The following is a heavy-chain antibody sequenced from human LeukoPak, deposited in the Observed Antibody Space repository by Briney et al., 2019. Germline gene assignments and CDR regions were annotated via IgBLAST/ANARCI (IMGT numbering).Heavy chain of an antibody. CDR3: ARDTETWSGSDPYYFDY. J-gene: IGHJ4*02. D-gene: IGHD3-3*01. CDR2: IYTSGST. Sequence: SETLSLTCTVSGGSIGSGSYYWSWIRQPAGKGLEWIGRIYTSGSTNYNPSLKSRVTISVDTSKNQFSLKLSSVTAADTAVYYCARDTETWSGSDPYYFDYWGQGTLVAVSS. V-gene: IGHV4-61*02. CDR1: GGSIGSGSYY.